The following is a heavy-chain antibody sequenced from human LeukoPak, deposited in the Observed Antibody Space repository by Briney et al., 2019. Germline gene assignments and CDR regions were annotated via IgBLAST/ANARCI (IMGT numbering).Heavy chain of an antibody. D-gene: IGHD2-15*01. Sequence: PSETRSLTCAVYGGSFSGYYWSWIRQPPGKGLEWVGEINHSGSTNYNPSFKSRVTISVDTSKNQFSLKLSSVTAADTAVYYCARLGYCSGGSCYPIDYWGQGTLVTVSS. CDR3: ARLGYCSGGSCYPIDY. CDR1: GGSFSGYY. J-gene: IGHJ4*02. CDR2: INHSGST. V-gene: IGHV4-34*01.